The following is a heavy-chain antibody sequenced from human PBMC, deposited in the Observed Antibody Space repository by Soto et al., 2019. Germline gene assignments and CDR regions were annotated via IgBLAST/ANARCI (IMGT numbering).Heavy chain of an antibody. J-gene: IGHJ4*02. CDR1: GFTFSSYS. V-gene: IGHV3-48*02. D-gene: IGHD3-22*01. Sequence: GGSLRLSCAASGFTFSSYSMNWVRQAPGKGLEWVSYISSSSSTIYYADSVKGRFTISRDNAKNSLYLQMNSLRDEDTAVYYCARDVYYYDSSGYYSGFGFDYWGQGTLVTVSS. CDR2: ISSSSSTI. CDR3: ARDVYYYDSSGYYSGFGFDY.